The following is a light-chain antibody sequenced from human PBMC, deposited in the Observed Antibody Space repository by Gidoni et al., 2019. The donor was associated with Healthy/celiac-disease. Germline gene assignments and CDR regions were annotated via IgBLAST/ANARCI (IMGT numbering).Light chain of an antibody. CDR1: QSVSSN. CDR2: GAS. V-gene: IGKV3-15*01. J-gene: IGKJ3*01. Sequence: EIVLTQSPATLSVSPGERATLSCRASQSVSSNLAWYQQKPGQAPRRLIYGASTRATGIPARFSGSGSGTEVTLTISSLQSEDFAVYYCQQYNNWPPGFTFGPGTKVDIK. CDR3: QQYNNWPPGFT.